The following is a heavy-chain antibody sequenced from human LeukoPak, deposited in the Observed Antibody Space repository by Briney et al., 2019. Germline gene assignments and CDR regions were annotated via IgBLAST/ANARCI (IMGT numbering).Heavy chain of an antibody. CDR1: GFTVSSND. V-gene: IGHV3-66*04. CDR3: ARRTYGSGSYYKSTFDY. J-gene: IGHJ4*02. D-gene: IGHD3-10*01. Sequence: PGGSLRLSCAASGFTVSSNDMSWVRQAPGKGLEWVSVIYSGGSTYYADSVKGRFTISRDNSKNTLYLQMNSLRAEDTAVYYCARRTYGSGSYYKSTFDYWGQGTLVTVSS. CDR2: IYSGGST.